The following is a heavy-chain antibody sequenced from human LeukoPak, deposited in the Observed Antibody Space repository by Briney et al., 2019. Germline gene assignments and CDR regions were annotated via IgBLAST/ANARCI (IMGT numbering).Heavy chain of an antibody. V-gene: IGHV3-48*04. CDR1: GFTFSSYS. J-gene: IGHJ3*02. Sequence: PGGSLRLSCAASGFTFSSYSMNWVRQAPGKGLEWVSYISSSSSTIYYADSVKGRFTISRDNAKNSLYLQMNSLRAEDTAVYYCARDFIAVAGTGAFDIWGQGTMVTVSS. CDR3: ARDFIAVAGTGAFDI. D-gene: IGHD6-19*01. CDR2: ISSSSSTI.